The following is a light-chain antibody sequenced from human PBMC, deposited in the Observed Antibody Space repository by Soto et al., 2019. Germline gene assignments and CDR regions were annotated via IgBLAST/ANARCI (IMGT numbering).Light chain of an antibody. CDR2: RAS. J-gene: IGKJ1*01. CDR1: QSVRDN. V-gene: IGKV3-15*01. CDR3: QQYDNWPWT. Sequence: EILLTQSPATLAVSPGEGATLSCRASQSVRDNLAWYQQKPGQAPRLLIYRASTRAPGFPARFSGSGSGTDFTLTISSLQSEDFAVYYCQQYDNWPWTFGQGTK.